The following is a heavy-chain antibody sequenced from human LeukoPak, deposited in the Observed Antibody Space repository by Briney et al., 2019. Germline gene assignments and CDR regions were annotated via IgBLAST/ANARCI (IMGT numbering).Heavy chain of an antibody. D-gene: IGHD4-23*01. CDR2: ISYDGSNK. V-gene: IGHV3-30-3*01. Sequence: GGSLRLCCAASGFTFSSYAMHWVRQAPGKGLEWVAVISYDGSNKYYADSVKGRFTISRDNSKNTLYLQMNSLRAEDTAVYYCARDQDGGNHFDYWGQGTLVTVSS. CDR1: GFTFSSYA. CDR3: ARDQDGGNHFDY. J-gene: IGHJ4*02.